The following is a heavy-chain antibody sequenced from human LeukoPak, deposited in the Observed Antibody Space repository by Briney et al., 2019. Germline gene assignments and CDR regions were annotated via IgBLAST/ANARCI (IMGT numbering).Heavy chain of an antibody. CDR2: INHSGST. V-gene: IGHV4-34*01. CDR3: ARRLKFGEI. D-gene: IGHD3-10*01. J-gene: IGHJ4*02. Sequence: SETLSLTCAVYGGSFSGYYWSWIRQPPGKGLEWIGEINHSGSTNYNPSLKSRVTKSVDTSKNQFSLKLSSVTAADTAVYYCARRLKFGEIWGQGTLVTVSS. CDR1: GGSFSGYY.